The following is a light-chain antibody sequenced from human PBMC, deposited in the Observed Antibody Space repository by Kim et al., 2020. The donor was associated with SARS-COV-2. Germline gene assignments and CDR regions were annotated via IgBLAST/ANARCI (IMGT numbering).Light chain of an antibody. J-gene: IGKJ2*01. V-gene: IGKV3-11*01. CDR3: QQRSNWPPYT. Sequence: LTPGERATLSCGASQSVSSYLAWYRQKPGQAPRLLIYDASNRATGIPARFSGSGSGTDFTLTISSLEPEDFAVYYCQQRSNWPPYTFGQGTKLEI. CDR1: QSVSSY. CDR2: DAS.